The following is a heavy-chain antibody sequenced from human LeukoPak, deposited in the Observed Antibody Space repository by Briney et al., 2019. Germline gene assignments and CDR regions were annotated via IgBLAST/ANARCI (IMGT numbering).Heavy chain of an antibody. J-gene: IGHJ4*02. V-gene: IGHV4-59*01. CDR3: ALGAVAGAFDY. CDR2: IDYSGST. Sequence: SESLSLTCTVSGGSISGYYWSWIRQPPGKGLEWIGYIDYSGSTNYNPSLKGRVTISIDTSKNQFSLKLSSVTAADTAVYYCALGAVAGAFDYWGQGTLVTVSS. CDR1: GGSISGYY. D-gene: IGHD6-19*01.